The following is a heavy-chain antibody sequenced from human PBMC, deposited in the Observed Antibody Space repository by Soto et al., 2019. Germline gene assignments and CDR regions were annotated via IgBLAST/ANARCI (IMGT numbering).Heavy chain of an antibody. D-gene: IGHD6-6*01. CDR2: IKSKIDGGTT. CDR3: TTDSSSSNLLIY. J-gene: IGHJ4*02. Sequence: GGSLRLSCAASGFTFSNAWMSWVRQAPGKGLEWVGRIKSKIDGGTTDYAAPVKGRFTISRDDSQNTLYLQMNSLKTEDTAMYYCTTDSSSSNLLIYWGRGTLVTVSS. V-gene: IGHV3-15*01. CDR1: GFTFSNAW.